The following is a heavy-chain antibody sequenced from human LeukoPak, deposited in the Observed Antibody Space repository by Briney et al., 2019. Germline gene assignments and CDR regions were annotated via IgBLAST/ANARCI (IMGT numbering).Heavy chain of an antibody. J-gene: IGHJ4*02. Sequence: GGSLRLSCAVSGITLSNYGMSWVRQAPGKGLEWVAGISDSGGRTNYADFVKGRFTISRDNPKNTLYLQMNSLRAEDTAVYFCAKRGVVIRVILVGFHKEAYYFDSWGQGALVTVSS. V-gene: IGHV3-23*01. CDR2: ISDSGGRT. CDR3: AKRGVVIRVILVGFHKEAYYFDS. CDR1: GITLSNYG. D-gene: IGHD3-22*01.